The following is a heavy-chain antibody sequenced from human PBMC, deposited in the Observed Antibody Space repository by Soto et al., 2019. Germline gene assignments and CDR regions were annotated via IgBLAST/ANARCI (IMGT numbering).Heavy chain of an antibody. CDR1: GGSISGYY. Sequence: QVQLQESGPGLVTPSETLSLTCTVSGGSISGYYWSWIRQPPGKGLEWIGYIYYSGSTTYSPSLKSRVTISVDTSKNQFSLRLSSVTAADTAVYYCARDSGYGDPFDYWGQGTLVTVSS. CDR3: ARDSGYGDPFDY. J-gene: IGHJ4*02. D-gene: IGHD4-17*01. CDR2: IYYSGST. V-gene: IGHV4-59*01.